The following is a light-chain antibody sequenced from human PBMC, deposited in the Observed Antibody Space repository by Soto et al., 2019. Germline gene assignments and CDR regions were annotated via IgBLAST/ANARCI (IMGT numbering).Light chain of an antibody. V-gene: IGKV1-5*03. J-gene: IGKJ2*01. Sequence: DVEMTQSPSTLPTSIGDRVTINCRASQHVSNWLAWYQQKPGKAPKLLIYKASRLESGVPSRFSASGSGTDFTLTINSLQSDDFATYFCQQYSKESTFGQGTKLEIK. CDR1: QHVSNW. CDR3: QQYSKEST. CDR2: KAS.